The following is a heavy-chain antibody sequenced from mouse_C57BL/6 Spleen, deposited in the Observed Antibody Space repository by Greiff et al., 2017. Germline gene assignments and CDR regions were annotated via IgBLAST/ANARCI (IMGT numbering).Heavy chain of an antibody. CDR1: GYTFTSYW. CDR3: ARGIYGYDGAWFAY. J-gene: IGHJ3*01. CDR2: IDPSDSYT. D-gene: IGHD2-2*01. Sequence: QVQLQQPGAELVMPGASVKLSCKASGYTFTSYWMHWVKQRPGQGLEWIGEIDPSDSYTNYNQKLKGKSTLTVDKSSSTAYMQLSSLTSEDSAVYYCARGIYGYDGAWFAYWGQGTLVTVSA. V-gene: IGHV1-69*01.